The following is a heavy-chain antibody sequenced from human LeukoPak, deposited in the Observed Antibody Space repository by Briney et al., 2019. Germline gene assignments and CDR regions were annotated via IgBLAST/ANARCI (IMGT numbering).Heavy chain of an antibody. V-gene: IGHV4-61*02. CDR1: GGSISSSSYY. CDR2: IYTSGST. J-gene: IGHJ4*02. CDR3: ARERAKTYYYGSGSYPFDY. Sequence: SETLSLTCTVSGGSISSSSYYWRWIRQPAGKGLEWIGRIYTSGSTNYNPSLKSRVTISVDTSKNQFSLKLSSVTAADTAVYYCARERAKTYYYGSGSYPFDYWGQGTLVTVSP. D-gene: IGHD3-10*01.